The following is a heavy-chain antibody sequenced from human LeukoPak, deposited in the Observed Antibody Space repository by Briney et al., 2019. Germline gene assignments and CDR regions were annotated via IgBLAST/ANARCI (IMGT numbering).Heavy chain of an antibody. CDR1: GGSMSSYY. J-gene: IGHJ3*02. V-gene: IGHV4-59*01. CDR3: ASIKIYCSGGSCKPDAFDI. Sequence: SETLSLTCTVSGGSMSSYYWSWIRQPPGKGPEWIGYIYYSGSTKYNPSLKSRVTISVDTSKNQFSLKLSSVTAADTAVYYCASIKIYCSGGSCKPDAFDIWGQGTMVTVSS. CDR2: IYYSGST. D-gene: IGHD2-15*01.